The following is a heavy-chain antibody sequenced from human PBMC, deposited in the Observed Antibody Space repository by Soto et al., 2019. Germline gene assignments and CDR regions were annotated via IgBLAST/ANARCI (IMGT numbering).Heavy chain of an antibody. J-gene: IGHJ4*02. CDR2: ISSSSSYI. D-gene: IGHD3-9*01. V-gene: IGHV3-21*01. CDR3: ARGNVLRYSDHPSNPNDY. Sequence: GGSLRLSCAASGFTFSSYSMNWVRQAPGKGLEWVSSISSSSSYIYYADSVKGRFTISRDNAKNSLYLQMNSLRAEDTAVYYCARGNVLRYSDHPSNPNDYWGQGTLVTVSS. CDR1: GFTFSSYS.